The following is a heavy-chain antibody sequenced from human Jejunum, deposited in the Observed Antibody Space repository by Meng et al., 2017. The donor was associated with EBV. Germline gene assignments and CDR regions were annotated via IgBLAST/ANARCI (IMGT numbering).Heavy chain of an antibody. CDR3: ARVNDKTNFDF. Sequence: QVQLVQSGAEVKKPGASVKVSCQTSGYNFIDYNIHWVRQAPGQGLEWMGRITPDGGATNYAQNFRGDLLMTRDMSTTTAYLELFSLKSDDTAVYFCARVNDKTNFDFWGQGTLVTVSS. CDR2: ITPDGGAT. V-gene: IGHV1-2*06. J-gene: IGHJ4*02. CDR1: GYNFIDYN.